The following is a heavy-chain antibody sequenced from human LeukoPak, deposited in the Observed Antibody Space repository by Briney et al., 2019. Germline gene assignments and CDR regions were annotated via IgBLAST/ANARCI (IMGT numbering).Heavy chain of an antibody. Sequence: GGSLRLSCAASGFSFSNYWMSWVRQAPGKGLAWVANIKHDGSEQYYVDSVKGRFTISRDNAKNSLYLQMSSLRAEDTAVYYCARASMVRGAPWYYGMDVWGQGTTVTVSS. CDR1: GFSFSNYW. V-gene: IGHV3-7*03. J-gene: IGHJ6*02. CDR3: ARASMVRGAPWYYGMDV. CDR2: IKHDGSEQ. D-gene: IGHD3-10*01.